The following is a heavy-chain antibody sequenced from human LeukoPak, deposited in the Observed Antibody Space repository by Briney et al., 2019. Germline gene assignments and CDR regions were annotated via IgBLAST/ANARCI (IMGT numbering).Heavy chain of an antibody. CDR2: IIPIFGTA. CDR3: ARVQLRFLEWLSSNAFDI. CDR1: GGTFSSYA. D-gene: IGHD3-3*01. Sequence: SVKVSCKASGGTFSSYAISWVRQAPGQGLEWMGGIIPIFGTANYAQKFQGRVTITADKSTSTAYMELSRLRSDDTAVYYCARVQLRFLEWLSSNAFDIWGQGTMVTVSS. V-gene: IGHV1-69*06. J-gene: IGHJ3*02.